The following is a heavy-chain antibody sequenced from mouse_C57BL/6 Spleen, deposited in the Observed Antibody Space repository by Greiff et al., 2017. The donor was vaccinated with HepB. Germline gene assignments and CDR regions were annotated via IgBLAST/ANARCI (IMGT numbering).Heavy chain of an antibody. CDR2: IRNKANNHAT. J-gene: IGHJ2*01. CDR1: GFTFSDAW. V-gene: IGHV6-6*01. D-gene: IGHD1-1*01. CDR3: TRGPYYYGLDY. Sequence: EVQGVESGGGLVQPGGTMKLSCAASGFTFSDAWMDWVRQSPEKGLEWVAEIRNKANNHATYYAESVKGRFTISRDDSKSSVYLQMNSLRAEDTGIYYCTRGPYYYGLDYWGQGTTLTVSS.